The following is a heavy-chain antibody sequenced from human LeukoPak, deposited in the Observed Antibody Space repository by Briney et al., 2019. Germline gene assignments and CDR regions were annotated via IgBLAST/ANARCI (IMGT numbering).Heavy chain of an antibody. CDR3: ARDLKQYNSGWWGNWFDP. V-gene: IGHV3-30-3*01. CDR2: ISYDENNK. Sequence: GGSLRLSCAASGFSFSNYAMHWVRQAPGKGLEWVAVISYDENNKYYTHSVKGRFTTSRDNSKNTLYLQMNSLRPEDTAVYYCARDLKQYNSGWWGNWFDPWGQGTLVTVSS. D-gene: IGHD6-19*01. J-gene: IGHJ5*02. CDR1: GFSFSNYA.